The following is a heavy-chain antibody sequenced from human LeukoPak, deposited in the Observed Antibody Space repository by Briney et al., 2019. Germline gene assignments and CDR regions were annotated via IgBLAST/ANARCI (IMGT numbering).Heavy chain of an antibody. V-gene: IGHV4-38-2*02. Sequence: SETLSLTCTVSGYSISSGYYWGWIRQPPGKGLEWIGSIYHSGSTYYNPSLKSRVTISVDTSKNQFSLKLSSVTAADTAGYYCARDHSSYDYVWGSYPPDAFDIWGQGTMVTVSS. CDR1: GYSISSGYY. CDR2: IYHSGST. CDR3: ARDHSSYDYVWGSYPPDAFDI. J-gene: IGHJ3*02. D-gene: IGHD3-16*02.